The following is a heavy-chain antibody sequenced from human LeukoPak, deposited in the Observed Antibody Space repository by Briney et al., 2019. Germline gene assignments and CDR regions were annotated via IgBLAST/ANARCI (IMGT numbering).Heavy chain of an antibody. CDR2: IHHSGTT. CDR1: GYSISTGYY. D-gene: IGHD5-12*01. Sequence: PSETLSLTCTVSGYSISTGYYWGWIRQPPGKGLEWIGSIHHSGTTYYNPSLKSRVTISVDTSKNQFSLKLNSVTAADTAVYYCARDGGYGGYDDYWGQGTLVTVSS. V-gene: IGHV4-38-2*02. J-gene: IGHJ4*02. CDR3: ARDGGYGGYDDY.